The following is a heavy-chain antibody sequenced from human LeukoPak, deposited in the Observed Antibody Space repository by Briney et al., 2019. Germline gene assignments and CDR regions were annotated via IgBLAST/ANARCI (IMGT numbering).Heavy chain of an antibody. D-gene: IGHD3-10*01. V-gene: IGHV4-59*01. CDR1: GGSISGYY. CDR3: ARDNTMLRGLWRADYYGMDV. J-gene: IGHJ6*02. CDR2: IYSSGGT. Sequence: SETLSLTCTVSGGSISGYYWSWIRQPPGKGLEWIGYIYSSGGTNYSPSLKSRVTISVDTSKNQFSLKLSSVTAADTAVYYCARDNTMLRGLWRADYYGMDVWGQGTTVTVSS.